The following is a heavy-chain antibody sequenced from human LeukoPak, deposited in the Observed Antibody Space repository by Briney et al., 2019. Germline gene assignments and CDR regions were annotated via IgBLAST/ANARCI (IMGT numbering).Heavy chain of an antibody. J-gene: IGHJ6*03. CDR1: GYTFTGNY. CDR3: ARDPEYSSSQYYYFYMDV. D-gene: IGHD6-6*01. V-gene: IGHV1-2*02. CDR2: INPNSGGT. Sequence: GASVKVSCKASGYTFTGNYMHWVRQAPGQGLEWMGWINPNSGGTNYAQKFQGRVTMTRDTSIRTAYMEVSSLRSDDTAVYYCARDPEYSSSQYYYFYMDVWGKGTAVTVSS.